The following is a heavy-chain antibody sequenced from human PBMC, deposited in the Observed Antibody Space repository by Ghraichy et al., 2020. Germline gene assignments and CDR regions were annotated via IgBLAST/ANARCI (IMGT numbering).Heavy chain of an antibody. V-gene: IGHV4-59*01. Sequence: SQTLSLTCTVSGGSISSYYWSWIRQPPGKGLEWIGYIYYSGSTNYNPSLKSRVTISVDTSKNQFSLKLSSVTAADTAVYYCARDQKAVATGGFDYWGQGTLVTVSS. J-gene: IGHJ4*02. CDR3: ARDQKAVATGGFDY. CDR2: IYYSGST. D-gene: IGHD6-19*01. CDR1: GGSISSYY.